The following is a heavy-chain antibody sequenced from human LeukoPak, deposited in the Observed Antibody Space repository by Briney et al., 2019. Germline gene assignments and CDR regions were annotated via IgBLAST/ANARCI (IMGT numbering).Heavy chain of an antibody. J-gene: IGHJ4*02. D-gene: IGHD2-15*01. CDR3: ARYVGYCSGGSCPPDFDY. CDR1: EFTFSDSA. Sequence: GGSLRLSCAASEFTFSDSAIHWVRQASGKGLEWVGRIRSKGKNYATAYGASVKGRFTISRDDSKNMAYLQMNSLRAEDTAVYYCARYVGYCSGGSCPPDFDYWGQGTLVTVSS. CDR2: IRSKGKNYAT. V-gene: IGHV3-73*01.